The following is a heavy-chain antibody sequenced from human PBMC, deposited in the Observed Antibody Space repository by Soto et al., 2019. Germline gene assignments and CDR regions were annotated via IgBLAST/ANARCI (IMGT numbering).Heavy chain of an antibody. CDR1: GYTFTRYA. Sequence: ASVKVSCKASGYTFTRYAMYCVRQAPGQRLEWMGWINAGNGNTKYSQKFQGRVTITRDTSASTAYMELVSLRSEDTAVYYCARVGLASSGYYSFFDYWGQGTLVTVSS. CDR3: ARVGLASSGYYSFFDY. V-gene: IGHV1-3*01. D-gene: IGHD3-22*01. CDR2: INAGNGNT. J-gene: IGHJ4*02.